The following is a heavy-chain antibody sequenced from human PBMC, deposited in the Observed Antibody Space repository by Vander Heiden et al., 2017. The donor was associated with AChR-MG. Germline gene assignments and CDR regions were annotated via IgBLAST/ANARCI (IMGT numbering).Heavy chain of an antibody. D-gene: IGHD3-3*02. CDR2: VKSDGSST. Sequence: EVQLVEPGGGLVQPGGSLRLPCAASGFSFSNYWMYWVRQAPGKGLVWSSRVKSDGSSTIYADSVKGRFTISRDNAKNTLYLQMNSLRAEDTAIYYCVCIRGGDWGQGTLVTVSS. V-gene: IGHV3-74*01. CDR1: GFSFSNYW. J-gene: IGHJ4*02. CDR3: VCIRGGD.